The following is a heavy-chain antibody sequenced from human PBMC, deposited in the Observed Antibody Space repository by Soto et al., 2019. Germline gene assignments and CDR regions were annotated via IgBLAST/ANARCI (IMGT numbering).Heavy chain of an antibody. CDR2: ISYDGSNK. Sequence: PGGSLRLSCAVSGFTVSTYGMHWGRQAPGKGLEWVAVISYDGSNKYYADSVKGRFTISRDNSKNTLYLQMNSLRAEDTAVYYCAPITMIVVPWGQGTLVTVSS. V-gene: IGHV3-30*03. CDR3: APITMIVVP. D-gene: IGHD3-22*01. J-gene: IGHJ5*02. CDR1: GFTVSTYG.